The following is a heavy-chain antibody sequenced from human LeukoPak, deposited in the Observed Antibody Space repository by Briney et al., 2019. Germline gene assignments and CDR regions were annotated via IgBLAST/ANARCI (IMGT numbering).Heavy chain of an antibody. CDR3: ARHLSGKVITFEH. D-gene: IGHD3-22*01. CDR2: IYHSGNT. V-gene: IGHV4-39*01. J-gene: IGHJ4*02. CDR1: GDSLNSYSDY. Sequence: PSETLSLTCTVSGDSLNSYSDYWGWVRQTPGTGLEWIGSIYHSGNTYYHPSLKSRVSISVDTSKNQFYLRLTSVTAADTALYYCARHLSGKVITFEHWGLGTRVIVSS.